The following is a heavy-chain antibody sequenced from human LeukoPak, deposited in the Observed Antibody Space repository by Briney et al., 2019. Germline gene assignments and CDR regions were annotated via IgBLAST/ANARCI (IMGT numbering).Heavy chain of an antibody. D-gene: IGHD1-26*01. V-gene: IGHV3-53*04. Sequence: VGSLRLSCAAPGFTVSSNYMSWVRQAPRKGLERVSVIYSGGSTYYADSVKGRFTISRHNSKNTLYLQMNSLRAEDTAVYYCARADSHMGDAFDIWGQGTMVTVPS. CDR3: ARADSHMGDAFDI. CDR1: GFTVSSNY. J-gene: IGHJ3*02. CDR2: IYSGGST.